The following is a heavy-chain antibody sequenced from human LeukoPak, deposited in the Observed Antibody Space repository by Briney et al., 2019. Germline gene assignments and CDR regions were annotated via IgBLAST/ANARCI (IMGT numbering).Heavy chain of an antibody. J-gene: IGHJ4*02. CDR2: IYTSGST. CDR3: ARGTGVGISQYFDY. Sequence: SETLSLTCSVSAGSISNYYWSWIRQPAGKGLEWIGRIYTSGSTNYNPSLKSRVTMSVDTSKNQCSLKLRSVTAADTAVYYCARGTGVGISQYFDYWGQGTLVTVSS. V-gene: IGHV4-4*07. D-gene: IGHD3-3*01. CDR1: AGSISNYY.